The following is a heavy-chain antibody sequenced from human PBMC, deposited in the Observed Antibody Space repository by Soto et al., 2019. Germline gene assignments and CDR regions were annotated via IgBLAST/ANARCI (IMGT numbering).Heavy chain of an antibody. Sequence: SETLSLTCTVSDGSISSSSYYWGWIRQPPGKGLEWIGSIYYSGSTYYNSSLKSRVTISVDTSKNQFSLELSSVTAADTAVYYCARLASSSWYSNHFDYWGQGTLVTVSS. D-gene: IGHD6-13*01. CDR2: IYYSGST. J-gene: IGHJ4*02. CDR1: DGSISSSSYY. V-gene: IGHV4-39*01. CDR3: ARLASSSWYSNHFDY.